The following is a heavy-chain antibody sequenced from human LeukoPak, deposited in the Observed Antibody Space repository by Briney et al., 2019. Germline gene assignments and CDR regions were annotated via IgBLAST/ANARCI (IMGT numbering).Heavy chain of an antibody. CDR3: ARDLGGSYDY. D-gene: IGHD1-26*01. V-gene: IGHV3-23*01. CDR1: GFTFSSYA. Sequence: PGGSLRLSCAASGFTFSSYAMSWVRQAPGKGLEWVSVISASGGNTYYADSVKGRFTISRDNSKNTLYLQMNSLRAEDTAVYYCARDLGGSYDYWGQGTLVTVSS. J-gene: IGHJ4*02. CDR2: ISASGGNT.